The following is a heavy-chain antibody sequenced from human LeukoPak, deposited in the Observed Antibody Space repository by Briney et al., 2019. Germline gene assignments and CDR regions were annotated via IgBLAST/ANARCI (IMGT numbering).Heavy chain of an antibody. J-gene: IGHJ4*02. Sequence: EASVKVSCKASGYTFTSYGITWVRQAPGQGLEWMGWISAYNAYTYYAQKLQGRVTMTTDTSTSTAYMELRSLRSDDTAVYYCARDDGWTGLDYWGQGTLVTVSS. CDR3: ARDDGWTGLDY. D-gene: IGHD3/OR15-3a*01. CDR1: GYTFTSYG. CDR2: ISAYNAYT. V-gene: IGHV1-18*01.